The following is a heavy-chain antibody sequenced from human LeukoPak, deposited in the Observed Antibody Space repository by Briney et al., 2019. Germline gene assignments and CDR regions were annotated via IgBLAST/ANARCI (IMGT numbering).Heavy chain of an antibody. CDR1: GFTFSSYA. D-gene: IGHD5-18*01. Sequence: GGSLRLSCAASGFTFSSYAMHWVRQAPGKGLEWVAVISYDGSNKYYADSVKGRFTISRDNSKDSLYLQMNSLRTEDTALYYCAKEAKPYSYGYYYYYGMDVWGQGTTVTVSS. J-gene: IGHJ6*02. V-gene: IGHV3-30*01. CDR2: ISYDGSNK. CDR3: AKEAKPYSYGYYYYYGMDV.